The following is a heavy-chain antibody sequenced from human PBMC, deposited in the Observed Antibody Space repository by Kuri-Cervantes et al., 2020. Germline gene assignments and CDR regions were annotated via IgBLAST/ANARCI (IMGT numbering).Heavy chain of an antibody. CDR2: INQEGGAT. CDR3: ATDKGKGLFDP. J-gene: IGHJ5*02. Sequence: GESLKISCAASGFAFNNYWMTWVRQAPGKGLEWVAGINQEGGATYYVDSVEGRFTISRDNARNSLYLKMNILRDEDTAVYFCATDKGKGLFDPWGQGTLVTVSS. V-gene: IGHV3-7*01. CDR1: GFAFNNYW. D-gene: IGHD3-10*01.